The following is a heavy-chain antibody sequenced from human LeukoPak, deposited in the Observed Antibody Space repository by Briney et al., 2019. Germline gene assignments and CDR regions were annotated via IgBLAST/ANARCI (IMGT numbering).Heavy chain of an antibody. CDR3: ARASKGGHGYNPPPGY. Sequence: PVKVSCKTSGGTFGSHAFSWVRQAPGHGLEWMGGILPIFGAPSYAQKFQGRVTITADEATNTVYMELTRLRSEDTAVYYCARASKGGHGYNPPPGYWGQGTLVTVSS. D-gene: IGHD5-24*01. CDR2: ILPIFGAP. V-gene: IGHV1-69*13. CDR1: GGTFGSHA. J-gene: IGHJ4*02.